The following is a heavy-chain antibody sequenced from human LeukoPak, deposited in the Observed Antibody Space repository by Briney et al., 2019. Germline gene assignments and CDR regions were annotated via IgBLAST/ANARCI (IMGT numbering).Heavy chain of an antibody. CDR3: AKDVYSYGPGGYY. CDR1: GFTFSSYW. Sequence: GGSLRLSCAASGFTFSSYWMHWVRQAPGKGLVWVSRINSNGSSTSYADSVKGRFTISRDNAKNTLYLQMNSLRAEDTAVYYCAKDVYSYGPGGYYWGQGTLVTVSS. J-gene: IGHJ4*02. V-gene: IGHV3-74*01. D-gene: IGHD5-18*01. CDR2: INSNGSST.